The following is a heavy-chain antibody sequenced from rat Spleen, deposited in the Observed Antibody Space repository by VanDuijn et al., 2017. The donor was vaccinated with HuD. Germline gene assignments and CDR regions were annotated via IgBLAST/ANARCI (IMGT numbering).Heavy chain of an antibody. CDR3: TTGVY. CDR1: GFTFSNSG. V-gene: IGHV5-27*01. J-gene: IGHJ2*01. CDR2: ITNSGDST. Sequence: EVQLVKSGGGLVQPGRSLKLSCVVSGFTFSNSGMAWVRQAPTKGLEWVASITNSGDSTYYRDSVKGRFTISRHNAKTTLYLQMDSLRSEDTATYYCTTGVYWGQGVMVTVSS.